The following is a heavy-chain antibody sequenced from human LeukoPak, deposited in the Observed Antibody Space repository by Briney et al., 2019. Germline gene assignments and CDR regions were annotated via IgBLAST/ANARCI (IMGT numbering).Heavy chain of an antibody. CDR2: IKQDGSEK. J-gene: IGHJ4*02. Sequence: GSLRLSCAASGFTFSSFGMSWVRQAPGKGLEWVANIKQDGSEKYYVDSVKGRFTISRDNAKNSLYLQMNSLRAEDTAVYYCARDYSYYDILTGYSHGFDYWGQGTLVTVSS. CDR3: ARDYSYYDILTGYSHGFDY. CDR1: GFTFSSFG. D-gene: IGHD3-9*01. V-gene: IGHV3-7*01.